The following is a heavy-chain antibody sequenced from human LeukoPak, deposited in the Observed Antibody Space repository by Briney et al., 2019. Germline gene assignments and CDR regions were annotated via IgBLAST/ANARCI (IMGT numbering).Heavy chain of an antibody. V-gene: IGHV1-69*13. CDR3: ARVREGQWLRSKAYYYGMDV. D-gene: IGHD5-12*01. CDR2: IIPIFGTA. J-gene: IGHJ6*04. Sequence: GASVKVSCKASGGTFSSYAISWVRQAPGQGLEWMGGIIPIFGTANYAQKLQGRVTITADESTSTAYMELSSLRSEDTAVYYCARVREGQWLRSKAYYYGMDVWGKGTTVTVSS. CDR1: GGTFSSYA.